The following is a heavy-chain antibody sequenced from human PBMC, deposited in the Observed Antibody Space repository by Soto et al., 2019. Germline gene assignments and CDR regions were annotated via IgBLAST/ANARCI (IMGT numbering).Heavy chain of an antibody. Sequence: EVQLVESGGGLVKPGGSLRLSCAASGFTFSNAWMSWVRQAPGKGLGWVGRIKSKTDGGTTDYAAPVKGRFTISRDDSKNTLYLQMNSLKTEDTAVYYCTTDNLEPTNGDYWGQGTLVTVSS. CDR2: IKSKTDGGTT. CDR1: GFTFSNAW. V-gene: IGHV3-15*01. J-gene: IGHJ4*02. D-gene: IGHD1-1*01. CDR3: TTDNLEPTNGDY.